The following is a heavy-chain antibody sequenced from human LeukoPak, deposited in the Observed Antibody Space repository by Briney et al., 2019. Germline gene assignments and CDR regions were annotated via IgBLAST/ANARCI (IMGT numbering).Heavy chain of an antibody. V-gene: IGHV3-30-3*01. J-gene: IGHJ3*02. CDR1: GFTFSSYA. CDR3: AKAAAYDAFDI. Sequence: GGSLRLSCAASGFTFSSYAMHWVRQAPGKGLEWVAVISYDGSNKYYADSVKGRFTISRDNSKNSLYMQMNSLRAEDTALYYCAKAAAYDAFDIWGQGTMVTVSS. CDR2: ISYDGSNK. D-gene: IGHD6-13*01.